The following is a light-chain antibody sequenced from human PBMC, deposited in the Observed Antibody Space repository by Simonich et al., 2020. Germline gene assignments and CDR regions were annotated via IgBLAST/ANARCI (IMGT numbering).Light chain of an antibody. J-gene: IGKJ1*01. Sequence: AIQLTQSPSSLSASVGDRVTITCRASQGIISALAWYQQKPGKAPKLLIYDDSILESGVPSRFSGSGSGTDFTLTISSLQPEDFATYYCQQFNSYPRTFGQGTKVEIK. CDR2: DDS. CDR1: QGIISA. V-gene: IGKV1-13*02. CDR3: QQFNSYPRT.